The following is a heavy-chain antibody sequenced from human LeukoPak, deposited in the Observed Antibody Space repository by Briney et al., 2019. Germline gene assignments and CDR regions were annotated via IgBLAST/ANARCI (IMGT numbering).Heavy chain of an antibody. CDR1: GFTFSSYA. D-gene: IGHD1-26*01. Sequence: PGGSLRLSCAASGFTFSSYAMSWVRQAPGRGLEWVANIKQDGSDKSYVDSVKGRFTISRDNAKNSLYLQMNSLRAEDTAVYYCARARTSGDEALPGNYWGQGTLVTVSS. V-gene: IGHV3-7*01. CDR2: IKQDGSDK. J-gene: IGHJ4*02. CDR3: ARARTSGDEALPGNY.